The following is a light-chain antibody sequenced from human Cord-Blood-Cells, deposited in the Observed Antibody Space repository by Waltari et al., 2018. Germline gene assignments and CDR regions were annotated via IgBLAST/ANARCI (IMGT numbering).Light chain of an antibody. V-gene: IGLV3-19*01. CDR1: SLRSYY. CDR3: NTRDSSGNHLV. Sequence: SSELTQDPAVSVALGQTVRITCQGDSLRSYYASWYQQKPGQALVLVNYGKNNRPSGIRDRFSGSSSGNTASLTSTGAQAEDEADYYCNTRDSSGNHLVFGGGTKLTVL. J-gene: IGLJ2*01. CDR2: GKN.